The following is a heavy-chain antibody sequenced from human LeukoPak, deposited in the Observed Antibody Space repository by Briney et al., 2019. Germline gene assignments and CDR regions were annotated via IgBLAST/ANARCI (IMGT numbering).Heavy chain of an antibody. CDR1: GVSIISYY. V-gene: IGHV4-59*01. Sequence: NPSETLSLTCTVSGVSIISYYWSWIRQPPGKGLEWIGYIYYSGSTNYNPSLKSRVTISVDTSKNQFSLKLSSVTAADTAVYYCARGRGVRGGNFDYWGQGTLVTVSS. CDR2: IYYSGST. CDR3: ARGRGVRGGNFDY. D-gene: IGHD3-10*01. J-gene: IGHJ4*02.